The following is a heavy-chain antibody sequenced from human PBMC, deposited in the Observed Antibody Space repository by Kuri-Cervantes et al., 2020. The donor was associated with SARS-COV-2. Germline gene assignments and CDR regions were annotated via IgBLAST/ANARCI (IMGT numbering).Heavy chain of an antibody. CDR3: ARLGWDFWSGYRNYYYYYMDV. V-gene: IGHV1-8*03. J-gene: IGHJ6*03. CDR1: GYTFTSYD. Sequence: ASMKVSCKASGYTFTSYDINWVRQATGQGLEWMGWMNPNSGNTGYAQKFQGRVTITRNTSISTAYMELSSLRSEDTAVYYCARLGWDFWSGYRNYYYYYMDVWGKGTTVTVSS. D-gene: IGHD3-3*01. CDR2: MNPNSGNT.